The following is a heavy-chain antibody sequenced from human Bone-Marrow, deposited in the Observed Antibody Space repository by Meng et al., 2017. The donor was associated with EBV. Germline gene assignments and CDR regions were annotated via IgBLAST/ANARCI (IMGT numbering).Heavy chain of an antibody. D-gene: IGHD3-10*01. CDR2: LLPILGAP. V-gene: IGHV1-69*01. J-gene: IGHJ4*02. CDR1: GGAFSRSA. Sequence: QVQVGQSGPEVKKPGSSVKVSCKTSGGAFSRSAISWVRQAPGQGLEWMGGLLPILGAPNYAETFQDRVTITADESTSTAHMELSSLTSEDTAVYYCARESGRGYTPDYWGQGTLVTVSS. CDR3: ARESGRGYTPDY.